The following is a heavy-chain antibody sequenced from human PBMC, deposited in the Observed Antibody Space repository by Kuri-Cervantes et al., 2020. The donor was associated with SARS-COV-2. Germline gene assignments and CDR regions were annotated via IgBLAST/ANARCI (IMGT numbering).Heavy chain of an antibody. CDR3: TTLIDY. CDR1: GFTFSSYA. V-gene: IGHV3-30-3*01. J-gene: IGHJ4*02. Sequence: GESLKISCAASGFTFSSYAMHWVRQAPGKGLEWVAVISYDASNICYADSVKGRFTISRDNSKNTLYLQMSSLRVEDTAVYYCTTLIDYWGQGALVTVSS. CDR2: ISYDASNI.